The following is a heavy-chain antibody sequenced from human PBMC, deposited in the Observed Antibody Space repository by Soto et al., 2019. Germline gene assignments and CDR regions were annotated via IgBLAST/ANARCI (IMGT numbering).Heavy chain of an antibody. CDR2: IYYSGST. D-gene: IGHD6-19*01. J-gene: IGHJ6*02. Sequence: SETLSLTCTVSGGSISSYYWSWIRQPPGKGLEWIGYIYYSGSTNYNPSLKSRVTISVDASKNQFSLKLSSVTAADTAVYYCARASIAVARSIYYGMDVWGQGTKVTVSS. V-gene: IGHV4-59*01. CDR1: GGSISSYY. CDR3: ARASIAVARSIYYGMDV.